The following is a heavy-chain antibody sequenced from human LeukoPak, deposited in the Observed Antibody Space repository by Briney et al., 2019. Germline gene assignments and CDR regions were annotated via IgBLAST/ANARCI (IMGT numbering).Heavy chain of an antibody. Sequence: ASVKVSCKASGYTFTSYGISWVRQAPGQGLEWMGWISAYNGNTNYAQKLQGRVTMTTDTSTSTVYMELRSLRSDDTAVYYCARLADTAILYDAFDIWGQGTMVTVSS. CDR2: ISAYNGNT. CDR1: GYTFTSYG. D-gene: IGHD5-18*01. V-gene: IGHV1-18*01. CDR3: ARLADTAILYDAFDI. J-gene: IGHJ3*02.